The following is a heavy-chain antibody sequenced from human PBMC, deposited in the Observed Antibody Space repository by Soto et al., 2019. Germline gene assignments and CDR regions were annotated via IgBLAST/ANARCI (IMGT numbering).Heavy chain of an antibody. Sequence: SETLSLTCTVSVGSISSGYYWSWIRQHPVKGLEWIGYIYYSGNTYYNPSLKSRVSISLDTSKSQFSLKLDSVTAADTAVYYCARDVPVALGAPNYMAVWGQGTTVTVS. D-gene: IGHD3-3*02. CDR2: IYYSGNT. V-gene: IGHV4-31*02. CDR1: VGSISSGYY. CDR3: ARDVPVALGAPNYMAV. J-gene: IGHJ6*02.